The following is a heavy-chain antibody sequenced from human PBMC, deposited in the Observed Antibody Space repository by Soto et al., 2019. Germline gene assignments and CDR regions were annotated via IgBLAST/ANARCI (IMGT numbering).Heavy chain of an antibody. J-gene: IGHJ4*02. Sequence: PGGSLRLSCAASGFTFSSYSINWVRQAPGKGLEWVSSISSSSIYIYYADSVKGRFTISRDKAKNSLYLQMNSLRAEDTAVYYCARDSECEPHPPLDYWGQRTLVTFCS. D-gene: IGHD3-3*01. CDR1: GFTFSSYS. CDR3: ARDSECEPHPPLDY. V-gene: IGHV3-21*01. CDR2: ISSSSIYI.